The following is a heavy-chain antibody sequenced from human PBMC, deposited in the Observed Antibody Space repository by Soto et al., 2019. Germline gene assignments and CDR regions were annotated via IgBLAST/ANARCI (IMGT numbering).Heavy chain of an antibody. Sequence: GASVKVSCKASGVTFSSYAISWVRQAPGQGLEWMGGIIPIFGTANYAQKFQGRVTITADKSTSTAYMELSSLRSEDTAVYYCARAYSSSWPYYYYGMDVWGQGTTVTVSS. CDR2: IIPIFGTA. CDR3: ARAYSSSWPYYYYGMDV. CDR1: GVTFSSYA. D-gene: IGHD6-13*01. V-gene: IGHV1-69*06. J-gene: IGHJ6*02.